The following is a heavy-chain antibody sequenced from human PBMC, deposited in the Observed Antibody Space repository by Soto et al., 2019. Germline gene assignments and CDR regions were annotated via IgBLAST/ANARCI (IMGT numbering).Heavy chain of an antibody. D-gene: IGHD5-18*01. CDR1: GFTFSNYG. V-gene: IGHV3-30*18. CDR3: FKEKRGYSYGEH. Sequence: QVQLVESGGGVVQPGRSLRLSCAASGFTFSNYGMHWVRQAPGKGLEWVAVISYDGRDKHYLDSVKGRFTVSRDNSKNTLYLQRNSLRTEETAVYYCFKEKRGYSYGEHWGQGTLVTVSS. CDR2: ISYDGRDK. J-gene: IGHJ4*02.